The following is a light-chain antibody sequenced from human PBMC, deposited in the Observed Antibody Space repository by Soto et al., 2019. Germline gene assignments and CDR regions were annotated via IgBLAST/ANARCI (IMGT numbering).Light chain of an antibody. CDR3: QVYNSAPPVT. V-gene: IGKV1-27*01. CDR2: AAS. J-gene: IGKJ3*01. Sequence: DIQMTQSPSSLSASVGDRVTITCRASQGISNFLAWYQQKPGKVPKVLIYAASTLQSRVPSRFSCSGSGTDFTFTISSLQPEDVATYYCQVYNSAPPVTFGPGTKVDIK. CDR1: QGISNF.